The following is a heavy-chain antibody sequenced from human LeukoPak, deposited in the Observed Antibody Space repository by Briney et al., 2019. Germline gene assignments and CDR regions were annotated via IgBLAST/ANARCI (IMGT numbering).Heavy chain of an antibody. D-gene: IGHD3-22*01. CDR3: ARDGYYYDSSGYFFDY. J-gene: IGHJ4*02. V-gene: IGHV1-69*13. Sequence: SVKVSCKASGGTFSSYAISWVRQAPGQGLEWMGGIIPIFGTANYAQKFQGRVTITANESTSTAYMELSSLRSEDTAVYYCARDGYYYDSSGYFFDYWGQGTLVTVSS. CDR1: GGTFSSYA. CDR2: IIPIFGTA.